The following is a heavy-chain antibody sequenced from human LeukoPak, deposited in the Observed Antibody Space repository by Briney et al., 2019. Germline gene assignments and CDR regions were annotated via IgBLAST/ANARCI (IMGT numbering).Heavy chain of an antibody. CDR2: GDYSGGT. Sequence: TSETLSLTCTVSGDSFTSVTDYWAWIRQPPGKGLEWIASGDYSGGTYYNPSLESRVAISADMSKNQISLKLTSVTAADTAVYYCARVLFTDFQLYYMDLWGKGTTVIVSS. CDR1: GDSFTSVTDY. V-gene: IGHV4-39*07. D-gene: IGHD3-3*01. J-gene: IGHJ6*03. CDR3: ARVLFTDFQLYYMDL.